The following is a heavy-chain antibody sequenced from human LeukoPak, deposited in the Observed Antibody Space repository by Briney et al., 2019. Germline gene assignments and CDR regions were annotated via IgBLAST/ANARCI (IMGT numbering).Heavy chain of an antibody. J-gene: IGHJ4*02. CDR3: ATGSPGIAAAAGARNY. Sequence: GRSLRLSCAASGFTFDDYAMHWVRHAPGKGLEWVSGISWNSGSIGYADSVKGRFTISRDNAKNSLYLQMNSLRAEDTALYYCATGSPGIAAAAGARNYWGQGTLVTVSS. CDR2: ISWNSGSI. CDR1: GFTFDDYA. D-gene: IGHD6-25*01. V-gene: IGHV3-9*01.